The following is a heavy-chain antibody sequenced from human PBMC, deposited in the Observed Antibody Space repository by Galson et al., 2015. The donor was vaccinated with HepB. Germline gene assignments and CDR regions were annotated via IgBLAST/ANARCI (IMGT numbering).Heavy chain of an antibody. D-gene: IGHD1-20*01. V-gene: IGHV1-2*02. J-gene: IGHJ5*02. CDR1: GYRFTDYY. CDR2: INPTSGRT. Sequence: KVSCKASGYRFTDYYMHWVRQAPGQGLEWMGWINPTSGRTDYAQKFQGRVTMTRDASTYTAYMDLGRLTSDDTALYYCARDSSPPQHNWNREGYNWFHPWGQGTLVIVS. CDR3: ARDSSPPQHNWNREGYNWFHP.